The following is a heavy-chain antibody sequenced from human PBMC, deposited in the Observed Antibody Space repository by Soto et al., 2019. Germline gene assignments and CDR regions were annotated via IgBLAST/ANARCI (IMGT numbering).Heavy chain of an antibody. CDR1: GYTFTGYY. J-gene: IGHJ6*02. CDR2: INPNSGGT. D-gene: IGHD3-22*01. V-gene: IGHV1-2*02. Sequence: ASVKVSCKASGYTFTGYYMHWVRQAPGQGLEWMGWINPNSGGTNYAQKFQGRVTMTRDTSISTAYMELSRLRSDDTAVYYCARSDGYYDSIGYGSYYDYGMDAWGQGTSVTVSS. CDR3: ARSDGYYDSIGYGSYYDYGMDA.